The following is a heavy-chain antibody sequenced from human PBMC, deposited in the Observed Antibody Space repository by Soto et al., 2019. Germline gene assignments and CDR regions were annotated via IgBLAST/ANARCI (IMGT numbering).Heavy chain of an antibody. J-gene: IGHJ5*02. CDR3: ARDQGRRTARDNWFDP. D-gene: IGHD6-25*01. CDR1: GGSISSYY. CDR2: IYTSGST. Sequence: SETLSLTCTVSGGSISSYYWSWIRQPAGKGLEWIGRIYTSGSTNYNPSLKSRVTMSVDTSKNQFSLKLSSVTAADTAVYYCARDQGRRTARDNWFDPWGQGTLVTVSS. V-gene: IGHV4-4*07.